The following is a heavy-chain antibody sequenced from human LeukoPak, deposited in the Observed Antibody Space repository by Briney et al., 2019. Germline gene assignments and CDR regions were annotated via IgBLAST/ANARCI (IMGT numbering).Heavy chain of an antibody. V-gene: IGHV1-69*04. CDR3: ARGGDYSNYLLPRHYYFDY. Sequence: SVKVSCKASGGTFSSYAISWVRQAPGQGLEWMGRIIPILGIANYAQKFQGRVTITADKSTSTAYMELSSLRSEDTAVYYCARGGDYSNYLLPRHYYFDYWGQGTLVTVSS. CDR2: IIPILGIA. J-gene: IGHJ4*02. CDR1: GGTFSSYA. D-gene: IGHD4-11*01.